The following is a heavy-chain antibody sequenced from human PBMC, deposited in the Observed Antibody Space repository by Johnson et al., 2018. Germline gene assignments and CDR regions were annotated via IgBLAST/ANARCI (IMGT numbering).Heavy chain of an antibody. Sequence: VQLVESGGGLVQPGGSLRLSCAASGFIFSNYGMHWVRQVPGKGPEYVSAINENGGGTYYANSVKGRFTISRDNSKNTLSLHMGSLRVEEMGVYYCARVGYTSYFYLGDAFDIWGQGTMVTVSS. CDR2: INENGGGT. D-gene: IGHD2-2*01. CDR1: GFIFSNYG. CDR3: ARVGYTSYFYLGDAFDI. V-gene: IGHV3-64*01. J-gene: IGHJ3*02.